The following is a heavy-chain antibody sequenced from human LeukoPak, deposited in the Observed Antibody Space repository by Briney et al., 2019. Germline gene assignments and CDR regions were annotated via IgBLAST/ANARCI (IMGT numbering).Heavy chain of an antibody. CDR3: ARVGPYDSSGLDY. J-gene: IGHJ4*02. V-gene: IGHV4-31*02. CDR2: IYYSGST. Sequence: SWVRQAPGKGLEWIGYIYYSGSTYYNPSLKSRVTISVDTSKNQFSLKLSSVTAADTAVYYCARVGPYDSSGLDYWGQGTLVTVSS. D-gene: IGHD3-22*01.